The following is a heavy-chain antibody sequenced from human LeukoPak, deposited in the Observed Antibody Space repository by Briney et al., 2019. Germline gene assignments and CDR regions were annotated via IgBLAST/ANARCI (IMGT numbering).Heavy chain of an antibody. D-gene: IGHD1-26*01. J-gene: IGHJ4*02. CDR2: INWNGGTT. CDR3: ARNSGANVYTYSFQY. CDR1: GLTFDDYG. V-gene: IGHV3-20*04. Sequence: GGSLRLSCVASGLTFDDYGMSWVRQAPGKGLEWVSGINWNGGTTTYADSVKGRFTISRDNAKNSLYLQMNSMRVEDTAFYYCARNSGANVYTYSFQYWGRGTLVTVSS.